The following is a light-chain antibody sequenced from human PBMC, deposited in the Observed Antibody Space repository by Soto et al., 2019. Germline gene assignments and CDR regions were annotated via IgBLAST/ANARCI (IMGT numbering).Light chain of an antibody. CDR2: GAS. J-gene: IGKJ2*01. CDR1: QSIGGN. Sequence: EMVMTQSPATQSVSPGERASLSCRASQSIGGNLAWYQQKPGQAPRLLIYGASTRATGVPARFSGSGSRTDFTLTISSLKSEDFAIYYCQQYNNWPYTFGQGTKLEI. V-gene: IGKV3-15*01. CDR3: QQYNNWPYT.